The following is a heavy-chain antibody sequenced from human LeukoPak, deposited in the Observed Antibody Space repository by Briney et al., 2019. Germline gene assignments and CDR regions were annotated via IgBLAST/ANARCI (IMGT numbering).Heavy chain of an antibody. J-gene: IGHJ4*02. CDR2: ISHSGST. CDR3: ARHRTAAAATDY. V-gene: IGHV4-34*01. CDR1: GVPFSGYY. Sequence: PSETLSLTCAVYGVPFSGYYWSWIRESPGKGLEWIGEISHSGSTNYNPSLKSRVTISMDTSKNQFSLKLSSVTAADTAVYYCARHRTAAAATDYWGQGTLVTVSS. D-gene: IGHD6-13*01.